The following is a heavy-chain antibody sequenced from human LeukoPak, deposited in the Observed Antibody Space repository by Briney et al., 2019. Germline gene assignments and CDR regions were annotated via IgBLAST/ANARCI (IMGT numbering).Heavy chain of an antibody. J-gene: IGHJ4*02. CDR1: GGSISSSSYY. Sequence: SETLSLTCTVSGGSISSSSYYWGWICQPPGKGLEWIGSIYYSGSTYYNPSLKSRVTISVDTSKNQFSLKLSSVTAADTAVYYCASSLVDCSGGSCYPPVGNWGQGTLVTVSS. CDR3: ASSLVDCSGGSCYPPVGN. D-gene: IGHD2-15*01. V-gene: IGHV4-39*01. CDR2: IYYSGST.